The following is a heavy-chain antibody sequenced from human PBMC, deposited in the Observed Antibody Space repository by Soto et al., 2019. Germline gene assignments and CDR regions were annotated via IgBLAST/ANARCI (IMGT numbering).Heavy chain of an antibody. Sequence: GGSLRLSCAASGFTFSSYSMNWVRQAPGKGLEWVSSISSSSSYIYYADSVKGRFTISRDNAKNSLYPQMNSLRAEDTAVYYCARDLTSGSYYYYYGMDVWGQGTTVTVSS. D-gene: IGHD1-26*01. V-gene: IGHV3-21*01. CDR2: ISSSSSYI. J-gene: IGHJ6*02. CDR3: ARDLTSGSYYYYYGMDV. CDR1: GFTFSSYS.